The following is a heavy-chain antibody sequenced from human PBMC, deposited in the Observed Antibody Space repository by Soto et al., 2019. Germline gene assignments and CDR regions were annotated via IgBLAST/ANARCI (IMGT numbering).Heavy chain of an antibody. J-gene: IGHJ6*03. D-gene: IGHD3-10*01. V-gene: IGHV3-7*01. CDR3: ARVNGRNYYYYGSGESRDYYYMDV. CDR1: GFTFSSYW. CDR2: IKQDGSEK. Sequence: GGSLRLSCAASGFTFSSYWMSWVRQAPGKGLEWVANIKQDGSEKYYVDSVKGRFTISRDNAKNSLYLQMNSLRAEDTAVYYCARVNGRNYYYYGSGESRDYYYMDVWGKGTTVTVSS.